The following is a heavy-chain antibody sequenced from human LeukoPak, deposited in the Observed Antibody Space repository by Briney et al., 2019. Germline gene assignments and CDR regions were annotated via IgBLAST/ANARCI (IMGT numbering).Heavy chain of an antibody. V-gene: IGHV4-39*07. Sequence: PSETLSLTCTVSGDSISSSSYYWGWIRQPPGKGLEWIGIVYYSGSTYYNPSLKSRVTISVDTSKNQFSLKLSSVTAADTAVYYCARDIVVVVAAQRYYYGMDVWGQGTTVTVSS. CDR3: ARDIVVVVAAQRYYYGMDV. CDR1: GDSISSSSYY. J-gene: IGHJ6*02. D-gene: IGHD2-15*01. CDR2: VYYSGST.